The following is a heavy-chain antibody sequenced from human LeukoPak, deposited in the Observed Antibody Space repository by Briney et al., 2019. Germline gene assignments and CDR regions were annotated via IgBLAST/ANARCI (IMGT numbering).Heavy chain of an antibody. D-gene: IGHD3-22*01. V-gene: IGHV3-53*01. J-gene: IGHJ4*02. CDR3: ARGVVTHLGTYYFDY. CDR1: GFTVSSNS. Sequence: GGSLRLSCTVSGFTVSSNSMSWVRQAPGKGLEWVSFIYSDNTHYSDSVKGRFTISRDNSKNTLYLQMNSLRAEDTAVYYCARGVVTHLGTYYFDYWGQGTLVTVSS. CDR2: IYSDNT.